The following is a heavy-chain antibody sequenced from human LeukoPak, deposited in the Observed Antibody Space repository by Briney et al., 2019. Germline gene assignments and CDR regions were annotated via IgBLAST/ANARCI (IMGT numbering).Heavy chain of an antibody. D-gene: IGHD6-13*01. Sequence: GGSLRLSCAASGFIFSSYEMNWVRQAPGKGLEWVSYISSSGSTIYYADSVKGRFTISRDNAKNSLYLQMNSLRAEDTAVYYCARYSLQQLPPSYFDYWGQGTLVTVSS. CDR3: ARYSLQQLPPSYFDY. CDR2: ISSSGSTI. V-gene: IGHV3-48*03. CDR1: GFIFSSYE. J-gene: IGHJ4*02.